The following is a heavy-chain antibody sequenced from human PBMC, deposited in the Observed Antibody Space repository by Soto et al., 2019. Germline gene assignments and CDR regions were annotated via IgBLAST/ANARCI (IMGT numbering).Heavy chain of an antibody. CDR2: ISYDGSNK. J-gene: IGHJ4*02. Sequence: GGSLRLSCAASGFTFSSYGMHWVRQAPGKGLEWVAVISYDGSNKYYADSVKGRFTISRDNSKNTLYLQMNSLRAEDTAVYHCAKDLLVRSQISSGSFDYWGQGTLVTVSS. D-gene: IGHD6-13*01. CDR3: AKDLLVRSQISSGSFDY. CDR1: GFTFSSYG. V-gene: IGHV3-30*18.